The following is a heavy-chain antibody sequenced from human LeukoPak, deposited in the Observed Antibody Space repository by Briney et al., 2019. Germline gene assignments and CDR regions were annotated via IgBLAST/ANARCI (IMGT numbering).Heavy chain of an antibody. CDR2: ISGSGYST. Sequence: GGSLRLSCAASGFTFGTYAISWVRQAPGKGLKWVSTISGSGYSTYYADSVKGRFTISRDDSRNTVYLQMDSLRGEDTAVYYCVKDLMTGKTGWYDPWGQGTLVTVSS. D-gene: IGHD1/OR15-1a*01. CDR3: VKDLMTGKTGWYDP. CDR1: GFTFGTYA. V-gene: IGHV3-23*01. J-gene: IGHJ5*02.